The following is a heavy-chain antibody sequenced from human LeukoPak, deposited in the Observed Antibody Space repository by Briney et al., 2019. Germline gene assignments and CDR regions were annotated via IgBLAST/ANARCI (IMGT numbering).Heavy chain of an antibody. V-gene: IGHV4-31*03. Sequence: TSETLSLTCTVSGGSISSGGYYWNWIRQHPGKGLEWIGYIYYSGSTYCNPSLKSRLTISVDTSKNQISLRLSSVTAADTAVYYCARQGIDAFDIWGQGTLVTVSS. J-gene: IGHJ3*02. CDR2: IYYSGST. CDR3: ARQGIDAFDI. CDR1: GGSISSGGYY.